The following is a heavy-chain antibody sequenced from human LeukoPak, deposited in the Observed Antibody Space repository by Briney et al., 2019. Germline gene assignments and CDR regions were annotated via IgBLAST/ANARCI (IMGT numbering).Heavy chain of an antibody. Sequence: GASVKVSCKASGYTFTSYYMHWVRQAPGQGLEWMGIINPSGGSTSYAQKFQGRVTMTRDTSTSTVYMELSSLRSEDTAVYYCARDGLQNYYYYGMDVWGRGTTVTVSS. D-gene: IGHD5-24*01. CDR2: INPSGGST. CDR1: GYTFTSYY. CDR3: ARDGLQNYYYYGMDV. J-gene: IGHJ6*02. V-gene: IGHV1-46*01.